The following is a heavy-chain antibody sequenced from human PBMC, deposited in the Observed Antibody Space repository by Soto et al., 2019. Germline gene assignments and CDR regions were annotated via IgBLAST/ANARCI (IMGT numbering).Heavy chain of an antibody. CDR2: INPNSGGT. CDR3: ARDQEGYLDY. V-gene: IGHV1-2*04. J-gene: IGHJ4*02. Sequence: ASVKVSCKASGYTCTVYYMHWVLQAPGQGLEWMGWINPNSGGTNYAQKFQGWVTMTRDTSISTAYMELSRLRSDDTAVYYCARDQEGYLDYWGQGTLVTVS. CDR1: GYTCTVYY.